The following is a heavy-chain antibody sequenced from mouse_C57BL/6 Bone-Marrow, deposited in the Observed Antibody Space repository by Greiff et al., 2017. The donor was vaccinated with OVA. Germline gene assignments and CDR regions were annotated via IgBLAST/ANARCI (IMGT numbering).Heavy chain of an antibody. CDR1: GYTFTSYW. Sequence: QVQLKESGAELAKPGASVKLSCKASGYTFTSYWMHWVKQRPGQGLEWIGYINPSSGYTKYNQKFKDKATLTADKSSSTAYMQLSSLTYEDSAVYYCARTGYSNYEPMDYWGQGTSVTVSS. V-gene: IGHV1-7*01. CDR2: INPSSGYT. CDR3: ARTGYSNYEPMDY. D-gene: IGHD2-5*01. J-gene: IGHJ4*01.